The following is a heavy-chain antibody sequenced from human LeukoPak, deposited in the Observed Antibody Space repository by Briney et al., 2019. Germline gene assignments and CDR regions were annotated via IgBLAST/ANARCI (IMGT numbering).Heavy chain of an antibody. J-gene: IGHJ4*02. Sequence: GGSLRLPCAASGFTFSSSGMSWFRQAPGKGLEWVSTVRVNGRSTYYADSVKGRFTISRDNSKNTLYLQMNSLRAEDTALYYCAKPGEASNYYFDYWGQGALVTVSS. D-gene: IGHD2-21*01. CDR2: VRVNGRST. CDR1: GFTFSSSG. CDR3: AKPGEASNYYFDY. V-gene: IGHV3-23*01.